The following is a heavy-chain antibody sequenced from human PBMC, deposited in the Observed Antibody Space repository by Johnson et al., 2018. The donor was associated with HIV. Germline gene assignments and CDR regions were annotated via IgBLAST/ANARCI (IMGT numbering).Heavy chain of an antibody. CDR2: ISYDGSDK. CDR1: GFTFSSYG. Sequence: VQLVESGGGVVQPGRSLRLSCAASGFTFSSYGMHWVRQAPGKGLEWAAVISYDGSDKYYADSVKGRFTISSDNSKNALYLQMNSLRAEDTAVYYCTRGLDYYDSTGFRSASFDIWGQGTMVIVSP. D-gene: IGHD3-22*01. CDR3: TRGLDYYDSTGFRSASFDI. J-gene: IGHJ3*02. V-gene: IGHV3-30*03.